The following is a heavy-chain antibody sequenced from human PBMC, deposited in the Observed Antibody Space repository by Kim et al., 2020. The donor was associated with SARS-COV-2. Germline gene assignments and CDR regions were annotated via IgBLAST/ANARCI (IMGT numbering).Heavy chain of an antibody. D-gene: IGHD5-12*01. CDR1: GGSISSSSYY. Sequence: SETLSLTCTVSGGSISSSSYYWGWIRQPPGKGLEWIGSIYYSGSTYYNPSLKSRVTISVDTSKNQFSLKLSSVTAADTAVYYCARDRGSGYDFPSGAFDYWGQGTLVTVSS. CDR2: IYYSGST. J-gene: IGHJ4*02. CDR3: ARDRGSGYDFPSGAFDY. V-gene: IGHV4-39*07.